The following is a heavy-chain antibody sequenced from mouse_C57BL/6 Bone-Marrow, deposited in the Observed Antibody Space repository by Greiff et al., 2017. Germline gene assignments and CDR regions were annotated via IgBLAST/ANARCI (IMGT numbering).Heavy chain of an antibody. CDR2: ISNGGGST. V-gene: IGHV5-12*01. CDR1: GFTFSSYA. D-gene: IGHD1-1*02. CDR3: ARFGRYAMDY. Sequence: EVQRVESGEGLVKPGGSLKLSCAASGFTFSSYAMYWVRQTPEKRLEWVAYISNGGGSTYYPDTVKGRFTISRDNAKNTLYLQMSRLKSEDTAMYYCARFGRYAMDYWGQGTSVTVSS. J-gene: IGHJ4*01.